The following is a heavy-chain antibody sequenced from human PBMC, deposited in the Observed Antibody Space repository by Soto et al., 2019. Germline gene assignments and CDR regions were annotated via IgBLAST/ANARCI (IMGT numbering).Heavy chain of an antibody. V-gene: IGHV1-69*06. CDR1: GGTFSSYA. Sequence: QVQLVQSGAEVKKPGSSVKVSCKASGGTFSSYAISWVRQAPGQGLEWMGGIIPIFGTANYAQKFQGRVTITADKSTSTAYMELSSLRSEDTALYYCARAGPGDGDYVLTSEVRWYFDLWGRGTLVTVSS. J-gene: IGHJ2*01. D-gene: IGHD4-17*01. CDR3: ARAGPGDGDYVLTSEVRWYFDL. CDR2: IIPIFGTA.